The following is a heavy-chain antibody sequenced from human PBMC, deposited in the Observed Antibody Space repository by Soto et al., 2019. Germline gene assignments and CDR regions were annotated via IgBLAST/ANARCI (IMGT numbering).Heavy chain of an antibody. Sequence: SETLSLTCAVYGGSFSGYYWSWIRQPPGKGLEWIGEINHSGSTNYNPSLKSRVTISVDTSKNQFSLKLSSVTAADTAVYYCASVRGQYYYGMDVWGQGTTVTVSS. CDR3: ASVRGQYYYGMDV. V-gene: IGHV4-34*01. CDR1: GGSFSGYY. J-gene: IGHJ6*02. CDR2: INHSGST. D-gene: IGHD3-10*02.